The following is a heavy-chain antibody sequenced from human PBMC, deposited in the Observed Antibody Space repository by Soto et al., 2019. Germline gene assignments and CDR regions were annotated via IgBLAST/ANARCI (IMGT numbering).Heavy chain of an antibody. V-gene: IGHV3-23*01. Sequence: GGSLRLSCAASGFTFSSYAMSWVRQAPGKGLEWVSAISGSGGSTYYADSVKGRFTISRDNSKNTLYLQMNSLRAEDTAVYYCVESGYDFWSGGSYYFDYWGQGTLVTVSS. D-gene: IGHD3-3*01. CDR2: ISGSGGST. CDR1: GFTFSSYA. J-gene: IGHJ4*02. CDR3: VESGYDFWSGGSYYFDY.